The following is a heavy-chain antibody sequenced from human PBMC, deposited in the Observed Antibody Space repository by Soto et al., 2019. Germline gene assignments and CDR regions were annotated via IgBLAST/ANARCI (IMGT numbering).Heavy chain of an antibody. J-gene: IGHJ2*01. Sequence: QLQLQESGSGLVKPSQTLSLTCAVSGGSISSGGYSWSWIRQPPGKGLEWIGYIYHSGSTYYNPSLKRRVTISVDRSKNQFSLKLSSVTAADTAGHYCARGPKGGGRYFDLWGRGTLVTVSS. D-gene: IGHD3-16*01. CDR3: ARGPKGGGRYFDL. CDR2: IYHSGST. CDR1: GGSISSGGYS. V-gene: IGHV4-30-2*01.